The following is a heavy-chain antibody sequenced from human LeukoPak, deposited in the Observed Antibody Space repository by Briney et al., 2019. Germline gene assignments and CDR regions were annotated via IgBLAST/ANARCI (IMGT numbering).Heavy chain of an antibody. D-gene: IGHD6-19*01. Sequence: GGFLRLSCAVSGFTFSAYDMHWVRQGTGKGLEWVSTIDAAGNTYYPGSVKGRFTISRENAKNSLYLQMNNLRAGDTAVYYCARRSAGAFDYWGQGTLVTVSS. V-gene: IGHV3-13*01. J-gene: IGHJ4*02. CDR2: IDAAGNT. CDR3: ARRSAGAFDY. CDR1: GFTFSAYD.